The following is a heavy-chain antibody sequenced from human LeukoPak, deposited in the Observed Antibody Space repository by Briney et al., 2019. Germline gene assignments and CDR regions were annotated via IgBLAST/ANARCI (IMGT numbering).Heavy chain of an antibody. CDR3: AREVEDSYGAFNI. J-gene: IGHJ3*02. CDR2: IYTSGST. V-gene: IGHV4-61*02. Sequence: PSQTLSLTCTVSGGSISSGSYYWSWIRQPAGKGLEWIGRIYTSGSTNYNPSLKSRVTISVDTSKNQFSLKLSSVTAADTAVYYCAREVEDSYGAFNIWGQGTMVTVSS. D-gene: IGHD3-16*01. CDR1: GGSISSGSYY.